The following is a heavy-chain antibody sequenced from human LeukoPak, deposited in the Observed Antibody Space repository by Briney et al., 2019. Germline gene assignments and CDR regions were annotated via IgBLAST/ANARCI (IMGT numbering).Heavy chain of an antibody. V-gene: IGHV1-2*02. CDR1: GYTFTGYY. CDR2: INPNSGGT. J-gene: IGHJ4*02. CDR3: ARASEVAARELFPCGY. Sequence: ASVKVSCKASGYTFTGYYIHWVRQAPGQGLEWMGWINPNSGGTNYAQKFQGRVTMTRDTSISTAYMELSRLRSDDTAVYYCARASEVAARELFPCGYWGQGTLVTVSS. D-gene: IGHD6-6*01.